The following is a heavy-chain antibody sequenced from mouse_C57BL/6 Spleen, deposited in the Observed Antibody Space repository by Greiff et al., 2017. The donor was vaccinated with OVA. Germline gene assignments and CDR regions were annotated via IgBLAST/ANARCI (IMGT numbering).Heavy chain of an antibody. CDR2: ISYDGSN. CDR1: GYSITSGYY. V-gene: IGHV3-6*01. CDR3: ASAYDYDVGYYAMDY. Sequence: EVQLQESGPGLVKPSQSLSLTCSVTGYSITSGYYWNWIRLFPGNKLEWMGYISYDGSNNYNPSLKNRISITRDTTKNQFFLKLNSVTTEDTATYYCASAYDYDVGYYAMDYWGQGTSVTVSS. D-gene: IGHD2-4*01. J-gene: IGHJ4*01.